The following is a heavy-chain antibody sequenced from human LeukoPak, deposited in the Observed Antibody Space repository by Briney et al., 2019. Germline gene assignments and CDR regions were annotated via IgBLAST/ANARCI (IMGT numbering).Heavy chain of an antibody. CDR2: INPNSGGT. Sequence: ASVKVSCKASGYTFTGYYMHWVRQAPGQGLEWMGWINPNSGGTNYAQKFQGGVTMTRDTSISTAYMELSRLRSDDTAVYYCAREMEVDYYYYYMDVWGKGTTVTVSS. V-gene: IGHV1-2*02. D-gene: IGHD2-15*01. CDR1: GYTFTGYY. CDR3: AREMEVDYYYYYMDV. J-gene: IGHJ6*03.